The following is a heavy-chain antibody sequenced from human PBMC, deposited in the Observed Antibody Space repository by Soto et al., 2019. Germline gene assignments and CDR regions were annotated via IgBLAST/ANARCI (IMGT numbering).Heavy chain of an antibody. V-gene: IGHV2-70*01. CDR3: APNFYDPGNYYARLDY. CDR1: GFSFSTSGMC. J-gene: IGHJ4*02. D-gene: IGHD3-10*01. CDR2: IDWDDDK. Sequence: SGATLVNPTQTLTLTCTFSGFSFSTSGMCVGWIRQPPGKALEWLALIDWDDDKFYVTSLKTRLTISRDTSKNQVVLTMTNMDPLDTATYYCAPNFYDPGNYYARLDYWGPGTLVTVSS.